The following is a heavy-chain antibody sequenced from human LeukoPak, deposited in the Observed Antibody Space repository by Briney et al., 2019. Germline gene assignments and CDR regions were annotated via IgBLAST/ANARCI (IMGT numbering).Heavy chain of an antibody. CDR1: GFTFGDYA. D-gene: IGHD4-11*01. J-gene: IGHJ6*03. CDR3: ASLMTTATYYYYYYMDV. Sequence: GGSLRLSCTASGFTFGDYAMSWVRQAPGKGLEWVSYISSSSSTIYYADSVKGRFTISRDNAKNSLYLQMNSLRAEDTAVYYCASLMTTATYYYYYYMDVWGKGTTVTVSS. CDR2: ISSSSSTI. V-gene: IGHV3-48*01.